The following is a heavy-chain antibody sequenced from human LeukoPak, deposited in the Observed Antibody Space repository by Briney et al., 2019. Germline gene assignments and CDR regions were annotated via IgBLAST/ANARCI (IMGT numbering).Heavy chain of an antibody. CDR3: ARSHYDSSGYYSFSGHDY. CDR1: GYTFTRYY. J-gene: IGHJ4*02. D-gene: IGHD3-22*01. Sequence: ASVKVSCKASGYTFTRYYIHWVRQAPGQGLEWMGIINPNGGSTTFAQKFQGGVTITADKSTSTAYMELSNLRSEDTAVYYCARSHYDSSGYYSFSGHDYWGQGTLVTVSS. CDR2: INPNGGST. V-gene: IGHV1-46*01.